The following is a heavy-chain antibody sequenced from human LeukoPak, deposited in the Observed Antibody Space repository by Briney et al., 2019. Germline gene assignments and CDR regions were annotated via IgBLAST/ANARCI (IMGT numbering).Heavy chain of an antibody. CDR3: ARARFKGWLVPGAFDI. V-gene: IGHV1-2*02. Sequence: GASVKVSCKASGYTFTGYYMHWVRQAPGQGLEWMGWINPNSGGTNYAQKFQGRVTMTRDTSISTAYMELSRLRSDDTAVYYCARARFKGWLVPGAFDIWGQGTMVTVSS. CDR2: INPNSGGT. CDR1: GYTFTGYY. D-gene: IGHD6-19*01. J-gene: IGHJ3*02.